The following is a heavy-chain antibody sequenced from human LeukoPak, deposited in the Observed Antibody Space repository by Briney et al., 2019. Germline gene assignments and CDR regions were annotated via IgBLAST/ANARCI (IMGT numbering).Heavy chain of an antibody. CDR2: IYYSGST. CDR3: ARDSSEIIAAAGTYYYYGMDV. CDR1: GGSISSGGHS. J-gene: IGHJ6*02. V-gene: IGHV4-61*08. D-gene: IGHD6-13*01. Sequence: TPSQTLSLTCTVSGGSISSGGHSWSWIRQPPGKGLEWIGYIYYSGSTNYNPSLKSRVTISVDTSKNQFSLKLSSVIAADTAVYYCARDSSEIIAAAGTYYYYGMDVWGQGTTVTVSS.